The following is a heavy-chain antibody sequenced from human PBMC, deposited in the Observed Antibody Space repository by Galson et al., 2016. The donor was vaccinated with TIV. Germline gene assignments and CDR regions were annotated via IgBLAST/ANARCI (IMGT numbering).Heavy chain of an antibody. CDR1: GFSFDVYA. CDR2: ISTNGGRT. J-gene: IGHJ4*02. V-gene: IGHV3-64*01. D-gene: IGHD3-3*01. Sequence: SLRLSCAASGFSFDVYAMHWVRQAPGKGLEYVSTISTNGGRTYYANSVKGRFTISRDTSRNTVSLQMNSLRIEDTAVYYCARGGEGNFWSGHPDYWGQGTLVTVSS. CDR3: ARGGEGNFWSGHPDY.